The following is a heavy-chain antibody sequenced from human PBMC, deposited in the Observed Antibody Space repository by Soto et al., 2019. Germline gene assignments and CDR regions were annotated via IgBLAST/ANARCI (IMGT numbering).Heavy chain of an antibody. D-gene: IGHD2-2*01. CDR3: AKGPAIVLVPAAMNYYYGMDV. CDR2: ISYDGSNK. Sequence: QVQLVESGGGVVQPGRSLRLSCAASGFTFSSYGMHWVRQAPGKGLEWVAVISYDGSNKYYADSVKGRFTISRDNSKNXLXLXXNSLRAEETAVYYCAKGPAIVLVPAAMNYYYGMDVWGQGTTVTVSS. V-gene: IGHV3-30*18. CDR1: GFTFSSYG. J-gene: IGHJ6*02.